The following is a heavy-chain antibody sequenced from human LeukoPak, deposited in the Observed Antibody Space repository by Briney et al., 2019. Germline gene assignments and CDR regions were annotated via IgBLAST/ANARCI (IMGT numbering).Heavy chain of an antibody. CDR3: AKTGFDYDSSGYFDY. J-gene: IGHJ4*02. D-gene: IGHD3-22*01. CDR1: GFTFSTYG. CDR2: ISGSANST. Sequence: GGSLRLSCAASGFTFSTYGMNWVRQAPGKGLEWVSGISGSANSTYYADSVKGRFTISRDNSKNTLYLQMNSLRAEDTAVYYCAKTGFDYDSSGYFDYWGQGTLVTVSS. V-gene: IGHV3-23*01.